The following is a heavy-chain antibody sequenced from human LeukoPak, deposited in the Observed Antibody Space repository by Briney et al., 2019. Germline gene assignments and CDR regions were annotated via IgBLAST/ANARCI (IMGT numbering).Heavy chain of an antibody. V-gene: IGHV1-2*02. CDR3: AREPLKNAGMVATNFDY. Sequence: GASVKVSCKASGYTFTGYYMHWVRQAPGQGLEWMGWINPNSGGTNYAQKFPGRVTMTRDTSISTAYMELSRLRSDDTAVYYCAREPLKNAGMVATNFDYWGQGTLVTVSS. CDR2: INPNSGGT. J-gene: IGHJ4*02. CDR1: GYTFTGYY. D-gene: IGHD5-12*01.